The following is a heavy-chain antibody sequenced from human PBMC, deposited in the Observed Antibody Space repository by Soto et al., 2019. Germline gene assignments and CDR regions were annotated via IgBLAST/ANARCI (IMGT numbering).Heavy chain of an antibody. J-gene: IGHJ6*02. CDR2: ISSSSSYI. CDR1: GFTFSSYS. V-gene: IGHV3-21*01. Sequence: LRLSCAASGFTFSSYSMNWVRQAPGKGLEWVSSISSSSSYIYYADSVKGRFTISRDNAKNSLYLQMNSLRAEDTAVYYCARGGDSSSSFYYYYGMDVWGQGTTVTVSS. CDR3: ARGGDSSSSFYYYYGMDV. D-gene: IGHD6-6*01.